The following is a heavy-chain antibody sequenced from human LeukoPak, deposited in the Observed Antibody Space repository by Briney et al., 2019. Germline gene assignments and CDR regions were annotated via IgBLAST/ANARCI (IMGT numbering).Heavy chain of an antibody. J-gene: IGHJ5*02. CDR3: AKEIVFLFGDP. V-gene: IGHV3-23*01. CDR2: IVSDGYKA. Sequence: GGSLRLSCAASGFTFSSYAMSWVRQAPGKGLEWVATIVSDGYKAYYADSVKGRFAISRDNSQNTVHLQMNSLRAEDTATYYCAKEIVFLFGDPWGQGALATVSS. D-gene: IGHD2/OR15-2a*01. CDR1: GFTFSSYA.